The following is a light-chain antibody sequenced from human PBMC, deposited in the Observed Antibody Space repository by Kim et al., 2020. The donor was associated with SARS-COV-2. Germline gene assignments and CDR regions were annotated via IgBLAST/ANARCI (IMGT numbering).Light chain of an antibody. J-gene: IGKJ4*01. CDR3: QQTYDPPLT. Sequence: DIQMTQSPSSLSASVGDRVTMTCRSSQKIAGFVSWYQVKPGKAPRLLIFNASTLQAGVPSRFTGSGSGADFTLTISSLQAEDCAIYYCQQTYDPPLTFGGGTKVDIK. CDR1: QKIAGF. V-gene: IGKV1-39*01. CDR2: NAS.